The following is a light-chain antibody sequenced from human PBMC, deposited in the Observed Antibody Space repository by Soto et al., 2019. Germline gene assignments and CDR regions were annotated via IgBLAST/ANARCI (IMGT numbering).Light chain of an antibody. CDR1: SSNIGSSY. CDR2: RSD. J-gene: IGLJ2*01. Sequence: QAVVTQPPSASGTPGQRVTISCSGSSSNIGSSYVYWYQQLPGTAPKLLIYRSDHRPSGVPDRFSGSKSGTSASLAISGLRSDDEADYYCAAWDDSLSGVLFGGGTKLTVL. V-gene: IGLV1-47*01. CDR3: AAWDDSLSGVL.